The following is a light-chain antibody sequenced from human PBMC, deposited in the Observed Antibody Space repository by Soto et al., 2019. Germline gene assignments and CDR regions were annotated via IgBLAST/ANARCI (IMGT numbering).Light chain of an antibody. CDR2: GAS. CDR1: QSVSSSY. CDR3: QQYGRSVIT. Sequence: EIVLTQSPVTLSFSPLERATLSCSASQSVSSSYLAWYQQKPGQAPRLLIYGASSRATGIPDRFSGSGSGTDFTLTISRLEPEDFAVYYCQQYGRSVITFGQGTRWRL. J-gene: IGKJ5*01. V-gene: IGKV3-20*01.